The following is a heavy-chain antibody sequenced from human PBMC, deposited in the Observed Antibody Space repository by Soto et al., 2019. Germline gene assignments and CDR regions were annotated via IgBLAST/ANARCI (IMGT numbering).Heavy chain of an antibody. V-gene: IGHV4-4*07. D-gene: IGHD6-13*01. Sequence: SLTCTVSGGSISSYYWSWIRQPAGKGLEWLGRVYSSGTTNYNPSLKSRVTISVDKSRNQFSLELNSVTAADTAVYYCARVFNIVAAVNYWSFDFWGRGTLVTVSS. J-gene: IGHJ2*01. CDR3: ARVFNIVAAVNYWSFDF. CDR2: VYSSGTT. CDR1: GGSISSYY.